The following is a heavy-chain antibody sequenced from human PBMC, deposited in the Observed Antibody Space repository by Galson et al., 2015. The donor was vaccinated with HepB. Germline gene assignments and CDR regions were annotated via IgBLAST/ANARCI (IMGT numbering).Heavy chain of an antibody. CDR3: ARTSCYEGGGNWFDP. V-gene: IGHV2-70*11. D-gene: IGHD2-2*01. Sequence: PALVKPTQTLTLTCTFSGFSLSTSGMCVSWIRQPPGKALEWLARIDWGDDKYYSTSLKTRLTISKDTSKNQVVLTMTNMDPVDTATYYCARTSCYEGGGNWFDPWGQGTLVTVSS. J-gene: IGHJ5*02. CDR2: IDWGDDK. CDR1: GFSLSTSGMC.